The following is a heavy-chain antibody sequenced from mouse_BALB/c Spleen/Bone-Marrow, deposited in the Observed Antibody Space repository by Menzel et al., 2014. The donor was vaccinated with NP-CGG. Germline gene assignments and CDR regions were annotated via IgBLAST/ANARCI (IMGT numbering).Heavy chain of an antibody. CDR2: IRNKANGYTT. V-gene: IGHV7-3*02. CDR1: GFTFTDYY. Sequence: EVQGVESGGGLVQPGGSLRLSCATSGFTFTDYYMSWVRQPPGKALEWLGFIRNKANGYTTEYSASVKCRFTISRDNSQSILYLQMNTLRAEDSATYYCARDGSWFAYWGQGTLVTVSA. CDR3: ARDGSWFAY. J-gene: IGHJ3*01.